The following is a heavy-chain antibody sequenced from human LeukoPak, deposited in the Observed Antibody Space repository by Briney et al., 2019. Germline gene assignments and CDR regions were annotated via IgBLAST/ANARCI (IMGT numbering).Heavy chain of an antibody. CDR1: GFTFSSYA. V-gene: IGHV3-30-3*01. CDR2: ISYDGSNK. CDR3: ARPGDCSGGSCYNYMDV. D-gene: IGHD2-15*01. J-gene: IGHJ6*03. Sequence: GGSLRLSCAASGFTFSSYAMHWVRRAPGKGLEWVAVISYDGSNKYYADSVKGRFTISRDNSKNTLYLQMNSLRAEDTAVYYCARPGDCSGGSCYNYMDVWGKGTTVTVSS.